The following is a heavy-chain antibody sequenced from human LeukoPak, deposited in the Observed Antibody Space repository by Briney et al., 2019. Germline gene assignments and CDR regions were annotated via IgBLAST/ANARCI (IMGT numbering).Heavy chain of an antibody. V-gene: IGHV3-23*01. D-gene: IGHD6-6*01. CDR2: ISGSGGST. CDR1: GFTFSDSY. J-gene: IGHJ4*02. Sequence: GGSLRLSCVASGFTFSDSYMGWFRQAPGKGLEWVSAISGSGGSTYYADSVKGRFTISRDNSKNTLYLQMNSLRAEDTAVYYCAKGSGSYSSSSGDYWGQGTLVTVSS. CDR3: AKGSGSYSSSSGDY.